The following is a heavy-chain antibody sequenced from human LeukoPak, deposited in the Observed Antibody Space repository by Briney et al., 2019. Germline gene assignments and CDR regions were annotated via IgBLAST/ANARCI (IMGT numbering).Heavy chain of an antibody. CDR3: ASTYEYYYDSSGYLDY. D-gene: IGHD3-22*01. CDR2: ISSSGSTI. CDR1: GFTFSSYE. Sequence: PGGTLRLSCAASGFTFSSYEMNWVRQAPGKGLEWVSYISSSGSTIYYADSVKGRFTISRDNAKNTLYLQMNSLRAEDTAVYYCASTYEYYYDSSGYLDYWGQGTLVTVSS. J-gene: IGHJ4*02. V-gene: IGHV3-48*03.